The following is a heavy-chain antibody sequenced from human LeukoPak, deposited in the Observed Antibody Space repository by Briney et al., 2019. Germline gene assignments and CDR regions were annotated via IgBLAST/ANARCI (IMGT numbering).Heavy chain of an antibody. CDR2: IYPGDSDT. CDR1: GSSFISYW. CDR3: ARRPNYYYYLDV. Sequence: GESLKTSCKGSGSSFISYWIGGVRQMPGKGLEGMGIIYPGDSDTRYSPSFKGQVTISADKSISTAYLQWDSLRASDTAVYYGARRPNYYYYLDVWGKGTTVTVSS. V-gene: IGHV5-51*01. J-gene: IGHJ6*03.